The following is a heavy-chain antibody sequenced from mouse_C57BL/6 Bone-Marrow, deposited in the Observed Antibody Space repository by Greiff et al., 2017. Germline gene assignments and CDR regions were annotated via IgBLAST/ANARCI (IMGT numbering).Heavy chain of an antibody. J-gene: IGHJ2*01. Sequence: EVKLQESGGGLVKPGGSLKLSCAASGFTFSSYAMSWVRQTPEKRLEWVATISDGGSYTYYPDNVKGRFTISRDNAKNNLYLQMSHLKSEDTAMYYCARDQLDFDYWGQGTTLTVSS. CDR1: GFTFSSYA. CDR3: ARDQLDFDY. D-gene: IGHD4-1*02. CDR2: ISDGGSYT. V-gene: IGHV5-4*01.